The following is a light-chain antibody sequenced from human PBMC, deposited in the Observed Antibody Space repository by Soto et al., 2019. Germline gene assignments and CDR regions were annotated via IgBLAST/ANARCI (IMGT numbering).Light chain of an antibody. Sequence: QSVLTQPASVSGSPGQSITISCTGTSSDVGGYNYVSWYQQNPGKAPKLMIHEVSNRPSGVSNRFSGSKSGNTASLTISGLQAEDEADYYCSSYTSSSTLVFGGGTKLTVL. J-gene: IGLJ2*01. CDR1: SSDVGGYNY. CDR3: SSYTSSSTLV. CDR2: EVS. V-gene: IGLV2-14*01.